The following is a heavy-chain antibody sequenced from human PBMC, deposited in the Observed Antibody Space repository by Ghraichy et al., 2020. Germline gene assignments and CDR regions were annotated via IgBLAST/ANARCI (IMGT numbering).Heavy chain of an antibody. CDR1: GYTFTSYD. J-gene: IGHJ4*02. CDR2: MNPNSGNT. D-gene: IGHD1-26*01. Sequence: ASVKVSCKASGYTFTSYDINWVRQATGQGLEWMGWMNPNSGNTGYAQKFQGRVTMTRNTSISTAYMELSSLRSEDTAVYYCASPSGSYGSGALDYWGQGTLVTVSS. V-gene: IGHV1-8*02. CDR3: ASPSGSYGSGALDY.